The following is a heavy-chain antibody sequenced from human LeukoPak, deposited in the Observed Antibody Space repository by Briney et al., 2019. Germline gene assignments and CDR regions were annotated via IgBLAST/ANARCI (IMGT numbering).Heavy chain of an antibody. CDR1: GYTFTSYD. Sequence: ASVKVSCKASGYTFTSYDINWVRQATGQGLEWMGWMNPNSGNTGYAQKFQGRVTMTRNTSISTAYMELSSLRSEDTAVYYCARGVKSLVRGVTKRSEGFDYWGQGTLVTVSS. J-gene: IGHJ4*02. D-gene: IGHD3-10*01. V-gene: IGHV1-8*01. CDR2: MNPNSGNT. CDR3: ARGVKSLVRGVTKRSEGFDY.